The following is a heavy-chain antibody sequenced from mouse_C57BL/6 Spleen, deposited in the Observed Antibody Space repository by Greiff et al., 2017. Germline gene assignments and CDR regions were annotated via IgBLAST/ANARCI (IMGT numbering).Heavy chain of an antibody. J-gene: IGHJ2*01. D-gene: IGHD1-1*01. CDR2: IHPNSGST. CDR1: GYTFTSYW. V-gene: IGHV1-64*01. CDR3: ARSFTTVFDD. Sequence: VQLQQPGAELVKPGASVKLSCQASGYTFTSYWMHWVKQRPGQGLEWIGMIHPNSGSTNYNEKFKSKATLTVDKSSSTAYMQLSSLTSEDSAVYYCARSFTTVFDDWGQGTTLTVSS.